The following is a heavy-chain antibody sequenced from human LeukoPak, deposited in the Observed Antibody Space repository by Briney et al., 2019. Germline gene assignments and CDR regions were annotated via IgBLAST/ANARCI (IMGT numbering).Heavy chain of an antibody. CDR2: IYYSGGT. CDR3: ASHSATWYFQH. Sequence: KSSETLSLTCTGSGGSISSYYWIWIRQPPGKGLEWIGYIYYSGGTNYKPSLKSRVTMSLNTSKNQFSLKLSSVTAADTAIYYCASHSATWYFQHWGQGTPVTVSS. D-gene: IGHD6-13*01. J-gene: IGHJ1*01. V-gene: IGHV4-59*01. CDR1: GGSISSYY.